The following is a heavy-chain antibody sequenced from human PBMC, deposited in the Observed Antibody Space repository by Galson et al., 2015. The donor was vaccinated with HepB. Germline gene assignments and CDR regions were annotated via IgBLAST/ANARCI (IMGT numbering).Heavy chain of an antibody. CDR3: ARGPGWDSSGNFDY. CDR1: GGSISSSNW. CDR2: IYHSGST. J-gene: IGHJ4*02. V-gene: IGHV4-4*02. Sequence: ETLSLTCTVSGGSISSSNWWSWVRQPPGKGLEWIGEIYHSGSTNYNPSLKSRVTISVDKSKNQFSLKLSSVTAADTAVYYCARGPGWDSSGNFDYWGQGTLVTVSS. D-gene: IGHD3-22*01.